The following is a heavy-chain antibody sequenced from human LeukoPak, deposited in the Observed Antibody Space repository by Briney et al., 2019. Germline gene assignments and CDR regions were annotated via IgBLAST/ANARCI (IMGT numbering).Heavy chain of an antibody. D-gene: IGHD7-27*01. V-gene: IGHV1-2*02. CDR2: INPNSGGT. J-gene: IGHJ3*02. CDR3: ASPQTGRDAFDI. Sequence: ASVKVSCKASGYTFTGYYMHWVRQAPGQGLEWMGWINPNSGGTNYAQKFQGRVTMTRDTSISTAYMELSRLRSDDTDVYYCASPQTGRDAFDIWGQGTMVTVSS. CDR1: GYTFTGYY.